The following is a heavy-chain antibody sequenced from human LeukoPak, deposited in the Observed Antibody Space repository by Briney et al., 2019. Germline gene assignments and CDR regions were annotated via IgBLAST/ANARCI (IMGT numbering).Heavy chain of an antibody. CDR3: ASSLLRFLEWLLYEY. CDR2: IIPIFGTA. CDR1: GGTFSSYA. D-gene: IGHD3-3*01. V-gene: IGHV1-69*06. J-gene: IGHJ4*02. Sequence: SVKVSCKASGGTFSSYAISWVRQAPGQGLEWMGRIIPIFGTANYAQKFQGRVTITADKSTSTAYMELSSLRSEDTAVYYCASSLLRFLEWLLYEYWGQGTLVTVSS.